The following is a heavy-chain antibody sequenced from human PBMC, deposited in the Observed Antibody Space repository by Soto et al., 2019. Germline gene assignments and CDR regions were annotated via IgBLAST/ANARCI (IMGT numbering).Heavy chain of an antibody. Sequence: SETLSLTCTVSGGSISSSSYYWGWIRQPPGKGLEWIGSIYYSGSTYYNPSLKSRVTISVDTSKNQFSLKLSSVTAADTAVYYCATLSIAARPRFDYWGQGTLVTVSS. CDR3: ATLSIAARPRFDY. D-gene: IGHD6-6*01. J-gene: IGHJ4*02. CDR2: IYYSGST. V-gene: IGHV4-39*01. CDR1: GGSISSSSYY.